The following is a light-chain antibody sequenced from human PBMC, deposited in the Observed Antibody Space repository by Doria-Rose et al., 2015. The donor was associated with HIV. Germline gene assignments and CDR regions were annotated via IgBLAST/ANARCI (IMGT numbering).Light chain of an antibody. CDR2: DGS. CDR1: QSFSSTY. Sequence: EIVMTQSPGTLSLSPVARATLSCRDSQSFSSTYLAWYQQKPGQAPSLLIYDGSTRATGIPDRFSASGSGTDFTLTINRLEPEDFALYYCHQYGTSWTFGQGTKVEI. V-gene: IGKV3-20*01. CDR3: HQYGTSWT. J-gene: IGKJ1*01.